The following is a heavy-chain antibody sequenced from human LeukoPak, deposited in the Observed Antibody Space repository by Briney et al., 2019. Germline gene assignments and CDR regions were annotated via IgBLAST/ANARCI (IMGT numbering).Heavy chain of an antibody. CDR1: GFTFSSYG. D-gene: IGHD3-10*01. V-gene: IGHV3-33*03. CDR2: IWYDGSNK. Sequence: PGGSLRLSCAASGFTFSSYGMHWVRQAPGKGLEWVAVIWYDGSNKYYADSVKGRFTISRDNAKNTLYLQMNSLRAEDTAVYFCGYGSGNYNDYWGQGTLVTVSS. J-gene: IGHJ4*02. CDR3: GYGSGNYNDY.